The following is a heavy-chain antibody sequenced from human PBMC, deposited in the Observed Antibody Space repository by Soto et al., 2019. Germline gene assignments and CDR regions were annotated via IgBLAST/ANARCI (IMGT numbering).Heavy chain of an antibody. CDR2: VSPYSGNT. V-gene: IGHV1-18*01. Sequence: QLQLVQSGVEVKKPGSSLKVSCQASGDTLTSYGISWVRQAPGQGLEWMGWVSPYSGNTNYSPKVQGRVTLTTDTTTSTAYMELRSLTSDDTAVYYCAAGTFLGPWQYWGQGTQVTVSS. CDR3: AAGTFLGPWQY. J-gene: IGHJ4*02. CDR1: GDTLTSYG. D-gene: IGHD3-10*01.